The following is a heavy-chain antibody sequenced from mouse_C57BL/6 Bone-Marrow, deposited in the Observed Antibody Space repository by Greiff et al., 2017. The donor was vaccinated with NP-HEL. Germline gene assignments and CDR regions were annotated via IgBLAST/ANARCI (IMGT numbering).Heavy chain of an antibody. CDR2: SSKKANVYQT. J-gene: IGHJ3*01. CDR3: ARDAEGNPFAY. V-gene: IGHV7-1*01. CDR1: GFTFSDFY. Sequence: EVKLVESGGGLVQSGRSLRLSCATSGFTFSDFYMAWVRQAPGKGLEWISASSKKANVYQTDYIASVKGRLLVSRDTSQSILYLQMNALRAEDTAIYYCARDAEGNPFAYWGQGTLVTVSA. D-gene: IGHD2-1*01.